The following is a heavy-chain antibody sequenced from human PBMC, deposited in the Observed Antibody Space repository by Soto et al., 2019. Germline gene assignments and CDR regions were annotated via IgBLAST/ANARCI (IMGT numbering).Heavy chain of an antibody. J-gene: IGHJ4*02. CDR1: GGSISSYY. V-gene: IGHV4-59*01. Sequence: SETLSLTCTVSGGSISSYYWSWIRQPPGKGLEWIGYIYYSGSTNYNPSLKSRVTISVDTSKNQFSLKLSSVTAADTAVYYCARSPRGRSPRKYYLDYWGQGTLVTVSS. CDR2: IYYSGST. CDR3: ARSPRGRSPRKYYLDY.